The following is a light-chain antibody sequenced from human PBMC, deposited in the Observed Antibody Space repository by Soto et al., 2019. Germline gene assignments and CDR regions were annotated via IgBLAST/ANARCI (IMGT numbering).Light chain of an antibody. Sequence: DIVLTQSPGTLSVSPGERATLSCRASQSVSSNYLAWYQQKPGQAPRLLIYGASSRATGVPDRVSASGSGTDFTPTISRLEPEAFAVYYCQQYGGSPATFGGGTQVEI. V-gene: IGKV3-20*01. CDR3: QQYGGSPAT. J-gene: IGKJ4*01. CDR2: GAS. CDR1: QSVSSNY.